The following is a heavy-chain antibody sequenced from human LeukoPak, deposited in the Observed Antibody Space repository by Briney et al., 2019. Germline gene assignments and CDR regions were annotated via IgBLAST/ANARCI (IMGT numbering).Heavy chain of an antibody. CDR1: GYSFTTYW. V-gene: IGHV5-51*01. Sequence: GESLKISSKASGYSFTTYWIGWVRQMPGEGLEWMGIIYPGDSDTRYSPSFQGQVTISADKSISTAYLQWSSLKASDTAMYYCARSYDSLGFDYWGQGTLVTVSS. CDR3: ARSYDSLGFDY. J-gene: IGHJ4*02. CDR2: IYPGDSDT. D-gene: IGHD3-9*01.